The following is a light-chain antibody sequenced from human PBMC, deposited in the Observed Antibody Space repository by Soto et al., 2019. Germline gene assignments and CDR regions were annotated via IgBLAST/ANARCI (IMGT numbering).Light chain of an antibody. CDR3: QQYNSYSWT. V-gene: IGKV1-5*03. J-gene: IGKJ1*01. CDR1: QGISSW. CDR2: KAS. Sequence: DIQMTQSPSSVSASVGDRVTITCRASQGISSWLAWYQQKPGKAPKLLIYKASSLESGVPSRFSCIGSGTEFTLTISSLQPDDFATYYCQQYNSYSWTFGQGTKVDIK.